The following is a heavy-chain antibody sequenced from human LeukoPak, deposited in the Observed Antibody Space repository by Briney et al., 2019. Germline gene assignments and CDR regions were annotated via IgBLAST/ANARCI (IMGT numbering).Heavy chain of an antibody. V-gene: IGHV4-61*02. CDR3: ARPKTDYYDSSGKHPYAFDI. CDR2: IYTSGST. CDR1: GDSISSGDYY. D-gene: IGHD3-22*01. Sequence: SQTLSLTCTVSGDSISSGDYYWSWIRQPAGKGLEWIGRIYTSGSTNYNPPLKSRVTISVDTSKNQFSLKLSSVTAADTAVYYCARPKTDYYDSSGKHPYAFDIWGQGTMVTVSS. J-gene: IGHJ3*02.